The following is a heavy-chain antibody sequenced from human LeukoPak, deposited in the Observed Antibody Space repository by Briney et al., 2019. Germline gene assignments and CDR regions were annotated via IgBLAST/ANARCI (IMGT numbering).Heavy chain of an antibody. CDR2: ISWNSGSV. Sequence: PGGSLRLSCAASGFTFDDYAMRWVRQAPGKGLEWVSGISWNSGSVGYADSVKGRFTISRDNAKNSLYLQMNSLRAEDTAVYYCAIPRYWGQGTLVTVSS. J-gene: IGHJ4*02. CDR1: GFTFDDYA. V-gene: IGHV3-9*01. CDR3: AIPRY.